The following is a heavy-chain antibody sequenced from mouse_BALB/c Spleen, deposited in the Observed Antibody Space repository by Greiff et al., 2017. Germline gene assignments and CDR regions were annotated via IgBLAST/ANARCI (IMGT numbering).Heavy chain of an antibody. J-gene: IGHJ1*01. V-gene: IGHV5-17*02. D-gene: IGHD1-2*01. Sequence: EVHLVESGGGLVQPGGSRKLSCAASGFTFSSFGMHWVRQAPEKGLEWVAYISSGSSTIYYADTVKGRFTISRDNPKNTLFLQMTSLRSEDTAMYYCARSGLRLGYFDVWGAGTTVTVSS. CDR2: ISSGSSTI. CDR1: GFTFSSFG. CDR3: ARSGLRLGYFDV.